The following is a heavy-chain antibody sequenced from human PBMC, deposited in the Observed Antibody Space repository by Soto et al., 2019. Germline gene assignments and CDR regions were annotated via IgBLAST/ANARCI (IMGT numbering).Heavy chain of an antibody. D-gene: IGHD3-3*01. CDR3: ATAHLSITIGYYFDY. CDR1: GFTFSSYA. CDR2: ISYHGRNI. J-gene: IGHJ4*02. V-gene: IGHV3-30-3*01. Sequence: GGSLRLSCAASGFTFSSYAMHWVRQAPGKGLEWVAVISYHGRNIYYADSVKGRFTISRDNSKNTLYLQMNSLRAEDTAVYYCATAHLSITIGYYFDYWGQGTLVTVSS.